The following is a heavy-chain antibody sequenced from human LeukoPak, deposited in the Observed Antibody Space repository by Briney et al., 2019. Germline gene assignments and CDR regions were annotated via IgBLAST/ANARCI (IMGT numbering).Heavy chain of an antibody. J-gene: IGHJ5*02. Sequence: SVKVSCKASGGTFSSYAISWVRQAPGQGLEWMGGIIPIFGTANYAQKFQGRVTITTDESTSTAYMELSSLRSEDTAVYYCARVPSWGSGSYLLPGGWFDPWGQGTLVTVSS. D-gene: IGHD3-10*01. CDR1: GGTFSSYA. CDR2: IIPIFGTA. V-gene: IGHV1-69*05. CDR3: ARVPSWGSGSYLLPGGWFDP.